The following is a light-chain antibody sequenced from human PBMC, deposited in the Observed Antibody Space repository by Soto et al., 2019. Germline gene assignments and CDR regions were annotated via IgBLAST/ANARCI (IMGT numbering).Light chain of an antibody. Sequence: QPVLTQSSSASASLESSVKLTCTLSSGHSGYIIAWHQQQPGKAPRYLMKLEGSGSYNKGTGVPDRFSGSSSGADRYLTISNLQFEDEADYYCETWDSNSVVFGGGTKLTVL. CDR2: LEGSGSY. J-gene: IGLJ2*01. CDR1: SGHSGYI. V-gene: IGLV4-60*02. CDR3: ETWDSNSVV.